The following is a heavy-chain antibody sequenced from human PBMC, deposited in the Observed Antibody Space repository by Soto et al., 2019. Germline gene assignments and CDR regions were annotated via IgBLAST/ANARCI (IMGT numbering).Heavy chain of an antibody. V-gene: IGHV1-3*04. CDR2: INTDNGNT. J-gene: IGHJ4*02. CDR1: GYTFTTYA. CDR3: ARSRVRGGYYFGY. D-gene: IGHD3-16*01. Sequence: ASVKVSCKASGYTFTTYAIHWVRQAPGQSLEWMGWINTDNGNTYYSQKMQARVTITRDTSASTAYMELSRLRSEDTAVYYCARSRVRGGYYFGYWGQGALVTVSS.